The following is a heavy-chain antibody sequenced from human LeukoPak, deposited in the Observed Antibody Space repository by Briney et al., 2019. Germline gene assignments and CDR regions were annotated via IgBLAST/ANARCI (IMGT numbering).Heavy chain of an antibody. CDR2: IKQDGSEK. CDR3: ARGVQYYDFLTGYYPAPSYFDH. Sequence: GGSLRLSCEASGFTFSTYWMTWVRQAPGKGLEWVASIKQDGSEKSVVDSVEGRFTISRDNAKNSLYLQMNSLRAEDSAVYYCARGVQYYDFLTGYYPAPSYFDHWGQGALVTVSS. CDR1: GFTFSTYW. V-gene: IGHV3-7*01. D-gene: IGHD3-9*01. J-gene: IGHJ4*02.